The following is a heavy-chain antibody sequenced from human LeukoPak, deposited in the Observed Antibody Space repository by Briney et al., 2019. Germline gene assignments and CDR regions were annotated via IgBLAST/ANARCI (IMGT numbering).Heavy chain of an antibody. V-gene: IGHV1-46*01. CDR2: INPSGGTT. Sequence: ASVKVSCKASGYTFTSYYMHWVRQAPGQGLEWMGIINPSGGTTSYAQKFQGRVTMTRDTSISTAYMELSRLRSDDTAVYYCARMWFGESVSHFDYWGQGTLVTVSS. D-gene: IGHD3-10*01. CDR1: GYTFTSYY. J-gene: IGHJ4*02. CDR3: ARMWFGESVSHFDY.